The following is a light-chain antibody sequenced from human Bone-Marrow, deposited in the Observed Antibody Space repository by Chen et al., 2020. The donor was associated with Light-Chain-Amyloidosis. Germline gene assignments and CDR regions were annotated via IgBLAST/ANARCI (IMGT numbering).Light chain of an antibody. J-gene: IGLJ2*01. Sequence: SYELTQPPSVSVSPGQTARIPCSGDDLPTKYAYWYQQKPGQAPVLVIHRDTERPSGISERFSGARSGTTATLTISGVQAEDEADYLCQSADSSGSYEVIFGGGTKLTVL. V-gene: IGLV3-25*03. CDR2: RDT. CDR1: DLPTKY. CDR3: QSADSSGSYEVI.